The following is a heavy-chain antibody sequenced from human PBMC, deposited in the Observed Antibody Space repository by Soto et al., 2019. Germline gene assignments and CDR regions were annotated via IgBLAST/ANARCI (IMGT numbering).Heavy chain of an antibody. J-gene: IGHJ6*02. CDR3: ARQGGATLFYYYGMDV. Sequence: SETLSLTCTVSGGSISSSSYYWGWIRQPPGKGLEWIGSIYYSGSTYYNPSLKSRVTISVDTSKNQFSLKLSSVTAADTAVYYCARQGGATLFYYYGMDVWGQGTTVTVSS. V-gene: IGHV4-39*01. CDR2: IYYSGST. CDR1: GGSISSSSYY. D-gene: IGHD1-26*01.